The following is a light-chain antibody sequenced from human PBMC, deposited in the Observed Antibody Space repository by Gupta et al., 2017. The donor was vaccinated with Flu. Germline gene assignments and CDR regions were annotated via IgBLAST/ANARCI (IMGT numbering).Light chain of an antibody. CDR1: QSISSY. V-gene: IGKV1-39*01. CDR3: QQSYSNPYT. CDR2: AAS. J-gene: IGKJ2*01. Sequence: DIQLTQSPSSLSASVGDRVTITCRASQSISSYLNWYQQKPGKAPQLLIYAASSLQSGVPSRFSGSGSGTDFTLTISSLQPEDFATYYCQQSYSNPYTFGQGTKLEIK.